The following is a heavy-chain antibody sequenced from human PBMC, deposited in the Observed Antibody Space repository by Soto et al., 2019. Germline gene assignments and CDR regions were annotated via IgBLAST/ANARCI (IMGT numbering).Heavy chain of an antibody. D-gene: IGHD3-10*01. Sequence: SETLSLTCAVYGGSFIGYYWSWIRQPPGKGLEWIGEINHSGSTNYNPSLKSRVTISVDTSKNQFSLKLSSVTAADTAVYYCARGSNDYGSGSYINYWGQGTLVTVSS. CDR1: GGSFIGYY. V-gene: IGHV4-34*01. CDR2: INHSGST. CDR3: ARGSNDYGSGSYINY. J-gene: IGHJ4*02.